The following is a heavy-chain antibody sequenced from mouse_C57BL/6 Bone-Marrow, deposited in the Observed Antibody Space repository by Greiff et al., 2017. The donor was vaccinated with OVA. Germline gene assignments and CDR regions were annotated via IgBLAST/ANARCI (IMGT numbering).Heavy chain of an antibody. V-gene: IGHV1-81*01. J-gene: IGHJ4*01. Sequence: QVQLKQSGAELARPGASVKLSCKASGYTFTSYGISWVKQRTGQGLEWIGEIYPRSGNTYYNEKFKGKATLTADKSSSTAYMELRSLTSEDSAVYFCARSGPNDYGHGYYAMDYWGQGTSVTVSS. CDR1: GYTFTSYG. CDR2: IYPRSGNT. CDR3: ARSGPNDYGHGYYAMDY. D-gene: IGHD2-4*01.